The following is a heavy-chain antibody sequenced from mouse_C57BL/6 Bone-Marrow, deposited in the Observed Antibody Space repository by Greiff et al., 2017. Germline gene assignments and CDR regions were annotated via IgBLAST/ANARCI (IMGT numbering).Heavy chain of an antibody. Sequence: QVQLQQSGPELVKPGASVKISCKASGYAFSSSWMNWVKQRPGKGLEWIGRVYPGDGDTNYNGKFKGKATLTADKSSSTAYMQLSRLTSEDSAVYFCAPDGYYRGFDVWGTGTTVTVSS. CDR2: VYPGDGDT. CDR1: GYAFSSSW. V-gene: IGHV1-82*01. CDR3: APDGYYRGFDV. D-gene: IGHD2-3*01. J-gene: IGHJ1*03.